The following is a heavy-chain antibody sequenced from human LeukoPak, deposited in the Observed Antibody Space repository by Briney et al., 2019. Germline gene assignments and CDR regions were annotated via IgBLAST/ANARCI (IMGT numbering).Heavy chain of an antibody. CDR1: GFTFSSYS. CDR2: ISSSSSTI. D-gene: IGHD3-10*01. J-gene: IGHJ4*02. Sequence: SGGSLRLSCAASGFTFSSYSMNWVRQAPGKGLEWVSYISSSSSTIYYADSVKGRITISRDNAKNSLYLQMNSLRAEDTAVYYCARGRVITMVRGVLVYWGQGTLVTVSS. V-gene: IGHV3-48*01. CDR3: ARGRVITMVRGVLVY.